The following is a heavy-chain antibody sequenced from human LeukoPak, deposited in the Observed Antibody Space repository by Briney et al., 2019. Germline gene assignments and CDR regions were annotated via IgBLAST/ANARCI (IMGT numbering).Heavy chain of an antibody. CDR2: ISSFGSTI. D-gene: IGHD3-22*01. CDR3: AGSAYYRDFDY. Sequence: GVLRLSGAASGFTFSSYEMNWVRQAPGKGLEWVSYISSFGSTIYYADSVKGRFTISRDNAKNSLYLQMNSLRAEDTAVYYCAGSAYYRDFDYWGQGTLVTVSS. V-gene: IGHV3-48*03. J-gene: IGHJ4*02. CDR1: GFTFSSYE.